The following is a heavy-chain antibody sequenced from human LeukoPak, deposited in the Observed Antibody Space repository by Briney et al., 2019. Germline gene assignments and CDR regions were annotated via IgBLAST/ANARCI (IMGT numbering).Heavy chain of an antibody. Sequence: EASETLSLTCTVSDGSITSTSYYWAWIRQPPGKGLEWIGQIYYTGTTYYNSSLRSRVTISVDTSGNQFSLSLSSVTAADTAVYYCASRIYDNVWGNYRGWFDPWGQGTLVTVSS. D-gene: IGHD3-16*02. CDR3: ASRIYDNVWGNYRGWFDP. V-gene: IGHV4-39*01. CDR1: DGSITSTSYY. CDR2: IYYTGTT. J-gene: IGHJ5*02.